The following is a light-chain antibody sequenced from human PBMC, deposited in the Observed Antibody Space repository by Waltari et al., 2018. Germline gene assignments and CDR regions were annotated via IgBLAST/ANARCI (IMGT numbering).Light chain of an antibody. CDR3: YSYTSSSTLV. J-gene: IGLJ2*01. CDR2: HFS. Sequence: QSALPQPAPVSGSPGQSVTISCPGSTTDVIVYDSVSWYQQLPGKAPKLLIYHFSKRPSGVSNRFSGSKSGNTASLTISGLQAEDEADYYCYSYTSSSTLVFGGGTKLTVL. V-gene: IGLV2-14*01. CDR1: TTDVIVYDS.